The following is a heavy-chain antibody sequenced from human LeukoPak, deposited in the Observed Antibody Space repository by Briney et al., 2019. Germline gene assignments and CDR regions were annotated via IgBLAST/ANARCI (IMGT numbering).Heavy chain of an antibody. CDR2: IWYDGSNI. D-gene: IGHD3-10*01. Sequence: GGSLRLSCAASGFMFSDYGMHWVRQAPGKGLEWVAAIWYDGSNIFYADSVKGRFTISRDNSKNALYLQMNSLRAEDTADYYCAKEGDRGEALYYYMDVWGNGTTVTVSS. J-gene: IGHJ6*03. CDR3: AKEGDRGEALYYYMDV. CDR1: GFMFSDYG. V-gene: IGHV3-33*06.